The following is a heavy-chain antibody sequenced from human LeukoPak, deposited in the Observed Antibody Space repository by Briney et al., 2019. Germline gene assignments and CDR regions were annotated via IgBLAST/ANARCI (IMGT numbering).Heavy chain of an antibody. CDR1: GYRFTSYW. D-gene: IGHD3-3*01. CDR3: ARLTTYYDFWSGYPANWFDP. CDR2: IYSGGSDT. J-gene: IGHJ5*02. Sequence: GGALEISFKGSGYRFTSYWNGWGRPMPGKGVGGRGIIYSGGSDTRYSPSFQGQVAISADKSISTAYLQWSRLKASDTAMYYCARLTTYYDFWSGYPANWFDPWGQGTLVTVSS. V-gene: IGHV5-51*01.